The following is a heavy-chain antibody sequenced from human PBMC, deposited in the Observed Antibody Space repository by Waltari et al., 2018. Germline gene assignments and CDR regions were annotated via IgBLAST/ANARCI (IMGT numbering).Heavy chain of an antibody. Sequence: QVQLQESGPGLVKPSETLSLTCAVSGYSISSGYFWGWIRQPPGKGLEWIGNIYHDGSTYYNPSLKSRVTLSVDTSKNQFSLKLSSVTAADTAVYYCARGPPTAVTIAYWGQGTLVTVSS. CDR1: GYSISSGYF. V-gene: IGHV4-38-2*01. CDR3: ARGPPTAVTIAY. D-gene: IGHD4-17*01. CDR2: IYHDGST. J-gene: IGHJ4*02.